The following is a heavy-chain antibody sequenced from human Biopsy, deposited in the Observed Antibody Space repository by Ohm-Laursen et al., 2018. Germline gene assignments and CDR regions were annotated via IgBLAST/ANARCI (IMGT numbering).Heavy chain of an antibody. Sequence: SLRLSCAASGVTLSGYAMNWVRQAPGTGLEWVSSITGGGNYINYADSVRGRFTISRDNSKNSVYLVMSSLIAEDTAVYFCATAAYAPPYFDLWGRGTVVTVSS. CDR2: ITGGGNYI. CDR3: ATAAYAPPYFDL. V-gene: IGHV3-21*06. J-gene: IGHJ4*02. CDR1: GVTLSGYA. D-gene: IGHD4-17*01.